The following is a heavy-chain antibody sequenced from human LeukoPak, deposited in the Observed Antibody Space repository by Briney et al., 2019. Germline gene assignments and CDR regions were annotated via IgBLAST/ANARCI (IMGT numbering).Heavy chain of an antibody. J-gene: IGHJ4*02. CDR1: GFTFDDYA. V-gene: IGHV3-43D*03. D-gene: IGHD5-12*01. CDR2: ISWDGGST. Sequence: LGGSLRLSCAASGFTFDDYAMHWVRQAPGKGLEWVSLISWDGGSTYYADSVKGRFTISRDNSKNSLYLQMNSLRAEDTALYYCAKDPGLRGYSGYSWGQGTLVTVSS. CDR3: AKDPGLRGYSGYS.